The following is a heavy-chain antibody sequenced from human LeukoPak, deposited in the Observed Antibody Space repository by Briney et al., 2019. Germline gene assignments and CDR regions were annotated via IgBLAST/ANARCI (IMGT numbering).Heavy chain of an antibody. CDR2: IYPGDSDT. CDR1: GYTFTSYW. V-gene: IGHV5-51*01. CDR3: ARRTGYYFDY. J-gene: IGHJ4*02. D-gene: IGHD7-27*01. Sequence: GESLKISCKGSGYTFTSYWIGWVRQMPGKGLGWMGIIYPGDSDTRYSPSFQGQVTISADKSISTAYLQWSSLNASDTAMYFCARRTGYYFDYWGQGTLVTVSS.